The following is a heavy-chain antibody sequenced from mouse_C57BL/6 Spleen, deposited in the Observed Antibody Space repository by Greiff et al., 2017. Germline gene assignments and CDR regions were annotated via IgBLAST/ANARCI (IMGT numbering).Heavy chain of an antibody. J-gene: IGHJ2*01. CDR3: ARSPSGYPYYFDY. CDR1: GYTFTSYW. CDR2: IDPSDSYT. V-gene: IGHV1-69*01. D-gene: IGHD3-2*02. Sequence: QVQLKQPGAELVMPGASVKLSCKASGYTFTSYWMHWVKQRPGQGLEWIGEIDPSDSYTNYNQKFKGKSTLTVDKSSSTAYMQLSSLTSEDSAVYYCARSPSGYPYYFDYWGQGTTLTVSS.